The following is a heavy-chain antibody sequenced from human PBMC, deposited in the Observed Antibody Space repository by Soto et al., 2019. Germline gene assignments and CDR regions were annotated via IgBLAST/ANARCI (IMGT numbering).Heavy chain of an antibody. CDR2: TYYRSKWYH. V-gene: IGHV6-1*01. CDR1: GDSVSSNSAA. Sequence: SQTLSLTCAISGDSVSSNSAAWNWIRQSPSRGLEWLGRTYYRSKWYHDYALSVKSRISINPDTSKNQISLQLNSVTPEDTAVYYCAMSWFGHQVHCFDSWGQGTLVTVSS. J-gene: IGHJ5*01. CDR3: AMSWFGHQVHCFDS. D-gene: IGHD3-16*01.